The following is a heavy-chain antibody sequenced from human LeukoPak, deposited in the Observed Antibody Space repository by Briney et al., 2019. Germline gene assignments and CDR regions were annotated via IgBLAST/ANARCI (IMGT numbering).Heavy chain of an antibody. D-gene: IGHD4-17*01. Sequence: GSSVKVSCKASGYTFTNYGISWVRQAPGQGLEWMGWISAYNGNTNCAQKLQGRVTMTTDTSTSTAYMELRSLRSDDTAVYYCARNGDYWYFDLWGRGTLVTVSS. CDR3: ARNGDYWYFDL. CDR2: ISAYNGNT. J-gene: IGHJ2*01. V-gene: IGHV1-18*01. CDR1: GYTFTNYG.